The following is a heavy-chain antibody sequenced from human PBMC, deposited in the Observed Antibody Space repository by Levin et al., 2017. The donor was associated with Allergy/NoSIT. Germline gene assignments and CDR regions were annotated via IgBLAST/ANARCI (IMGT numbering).Heavy chain of an antibody. J-gene: IGHJ4*02. D-gene: IGHD4-17*01. V-gene: IGHV1-2*02. Sequence: GESLKISCEAAGYTFTDHYMHWVRQAPGQGLEWMGWVNCNSGDSHYAQKFQDRVTMTRDTSITTAYIEVSSLRFDDTALYFCARNDYGDYVQNFDYWGQGTLVTVSS. CDR1: GYTFTDHY. CDR3: ARNDYGDYVQNFDY. CDR2: VNCNSGDS.